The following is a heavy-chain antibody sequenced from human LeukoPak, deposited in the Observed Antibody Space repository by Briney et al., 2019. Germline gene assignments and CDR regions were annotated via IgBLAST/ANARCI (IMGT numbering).Heavy chain of an antibody. CDR1: GGTFSSCA. CDR2: IIPSLDVA. CDR3: AYCSGGSCFASNWFDP. J-gene: IGHJ5*02. Sequence: ASVKVSCKASGGTFSSCAISWVRQAPGQGLEWMGRIIPSLDVANYAQKFQGRVTITAYKSTSTVYMELSSLKSEDTAVCYCAYCSGGSCFASNWFDPWGQGTLVTVSS. V-gene: IGHV1-69*04. D-gene: IGHD2-15*01.